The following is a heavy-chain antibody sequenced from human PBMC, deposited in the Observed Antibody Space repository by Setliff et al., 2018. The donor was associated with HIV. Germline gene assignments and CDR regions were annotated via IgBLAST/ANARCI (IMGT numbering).Heavy chain of an antibody. D-gene: IGHD2-15*01. J-gene: IGHJ1*01. CDR2: ININEDT. CDR1: GDSMNDYY. CDR3: ARARRAGSGPKYFQH. V-gene: IGHV4-4*07. Sequence: PSETLSLTCTVSGDSMNDYYWTWIRQPAGKALEWIGRININEDTYYNPSLKSRVTVSVDKSKNQFSLRLSSVTAADTAVYYCARARRAGSGPKYFQHWGQGTLVTVSS.